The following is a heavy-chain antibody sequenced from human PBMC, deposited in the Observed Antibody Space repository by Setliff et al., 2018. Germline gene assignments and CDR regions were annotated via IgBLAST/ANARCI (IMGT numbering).Heavy chain of an antibody. V-gene: IGHV4-39*06. D-gene: IGHD2-2*01. J-gene: IGHJ5*02. CDR2: INHTGST. CDR1: GGSISSGGYY. CDR3: ARGYCNSVGCFFAGWFDP. Sequence: SETLSLTCTVSGGSISSGGYYWSWIRQPPGKGLEWIGEINHTGSTNYSPSLKSRVTISVDPSKNQFALKLSSVTAADTAVCYCARGYCNSVGCFFAGWFDPWGQGTLVTVSS.